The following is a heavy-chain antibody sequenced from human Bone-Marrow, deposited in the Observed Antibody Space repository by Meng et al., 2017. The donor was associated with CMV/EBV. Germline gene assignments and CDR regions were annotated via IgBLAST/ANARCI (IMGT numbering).Heavy chain of an antibody. V-gene: IGHV1-2*02. Sequence: ASVKVSCKASGYTFTGYYMHWVRQAPGQGLEWMGWINPNSGGTNYAQKFQGRVTMTRDTSISTAYMELSRLRSDDTAVYYCARDFLLQGFGRYFDWPRYYYGMDVWGQGTTVIVSS. CDR1: GYTFTGYY. CDR2: INPNSGGT. J-gene: IGHJ6*02. D-gene: IGHD3-9*01. CDR3: ARDFLLQGFGRYFDWPRYYYGMDV.